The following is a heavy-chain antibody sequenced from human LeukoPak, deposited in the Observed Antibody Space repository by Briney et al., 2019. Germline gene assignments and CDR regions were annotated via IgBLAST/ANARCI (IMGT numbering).Heavy chain of an antibody. D-gene: IGHD3-22*01. CDR1: GGSIRIGTYY. CDR2: VYYSGST. V-gene: IGHV4-61*01. Sequence: SETLSLTCTVSGGSIRIGTYYWSWIRQPPGKGLEWIGYVYYSGSTNYNPSLKSRVTISVDTSKNQFSLKLSSVTTADTAVYYCASTYYYDTSAFLPFGYWGQGTLVTVSS. CDR3: ASTYYYDTSAFLPFGY. J-gene: IGHJ4*02.